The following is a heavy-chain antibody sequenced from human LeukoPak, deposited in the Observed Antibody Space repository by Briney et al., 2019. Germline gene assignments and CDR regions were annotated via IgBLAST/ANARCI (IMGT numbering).Heavy chain of an antibody. CDR2: IKQDGSAK. V-gene: IGHV3-7*01. D-gene: IGHD2-2*01. CDR3: ARWRGSTSERSDY. CDR1: GFTFSDYW. J-gene: IGHJ4*02. Sequence: PGGSLRLSCTASGFTFSDYWMTWVRQAPGKGLEWVANIKQDGSAKYYVDSVKGRFTISRDNANNSLYLQMDSLRVEDTATYYCARWRGSTSERSDYWGQGTLVTVSS.